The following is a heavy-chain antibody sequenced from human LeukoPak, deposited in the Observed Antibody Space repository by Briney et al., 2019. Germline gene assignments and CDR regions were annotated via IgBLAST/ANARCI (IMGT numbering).Heavy chain of an antibody. J-gene: IGHJ4*02. CDR1: GGSFSGYY. V-gene: IGHV4-34*01. CDR2: INHSGST. Sequence: SETLSLTCAVYGGSFSGYYWSWIRQPPGKGLEWIGEINHSGSTNYNPSLKSRVTISVDTSKNQFSLDYNSVTAADTAVYYCVRVRTGSLSDHWGQGTLVTVSS. D-gene: IGHD2-8*02. CDR3: VRVRTGSLSDH.